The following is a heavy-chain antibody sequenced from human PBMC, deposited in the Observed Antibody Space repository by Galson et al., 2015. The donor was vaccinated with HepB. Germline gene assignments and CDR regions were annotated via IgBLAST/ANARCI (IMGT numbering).Heavy chain of an antibody. J-gene: IGHJ4*02. D-gene: IGHD2-15*01. Sequence: SLRLSCAASGFTFSSYGMHWVRQAPGKGLEWVAFIRYDGSNKYYADSVKGRFTISRDNSKNTLYLQMNSLRAEDTAVYYCAKARDGYCSGGSCPVGEWGQGTLVTVSS. V-gene: IGHV3-30*02. CDR1: GFTFSSYG. CDR2: IRYDGSNK. CDR3: AKARDGYCSGGSCPVGE.